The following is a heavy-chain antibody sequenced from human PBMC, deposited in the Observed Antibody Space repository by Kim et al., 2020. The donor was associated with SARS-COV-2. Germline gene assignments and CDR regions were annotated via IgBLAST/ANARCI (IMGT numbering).Heavy chain of an antibody. J-gene: IGHJ6*02. CDR2: IYYSGST. CDR3: ARDRRIYSEGERGVIYYYYYGMDV. D-gene: IGHD1-1*01. CDR1: GGSISSSSYY. Sequence: SETLSLTCTVSGGSISSSSYYWGWIRQPPGKGLEWIGSIYYSGSTYYNPSLKSRVTISVDTSKNQFSLKLSSVTAADTAVYYCARDRRIYSEGERGVIYYYYYGMDVWGQGTTVTVSS. V-gene: IGHV4-39*07.